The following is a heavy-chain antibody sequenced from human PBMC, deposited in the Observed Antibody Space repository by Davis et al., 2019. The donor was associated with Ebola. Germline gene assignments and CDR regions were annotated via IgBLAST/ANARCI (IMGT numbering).Heavy chain of an antibody. V-gene: IGHV4-59*01. CDR3: ARRSYYYDSSGYHSGGMDV. CDR2: TYYSGST. CDR1: GGSISSYY. Sequence: MPSETLSLTCTVSGGSISSYYWSWIRQPPGKGLEWIGYTYYSGSTNYNPSLKSRVTISVDTSKNQFTLKLSSVTAADTAVYYCARRSYYYDSSGYHSGGMDVWGQGTTVTVSS. J-gene: IGHJ6*02. D-gene: IGHD3-22*01.